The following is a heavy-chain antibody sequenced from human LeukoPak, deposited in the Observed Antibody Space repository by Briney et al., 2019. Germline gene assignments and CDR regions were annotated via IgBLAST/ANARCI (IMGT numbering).Heavy chain of an antibody. J-gene: IGHJ4*02. CDR2: ISGSGGST. CDR3: AKGATGWYGYYFDY. D-gene: IGHD6-19*01. Sequence: GGSLRLSCAASGFTFSSYAMSWVRQDPGKGLEWVSGISGSGGSTHYADSVKGRFTISRDNSKNTLYLQMNSLRAEDTAVYYCAKGATGWYGYYFDYWGQGTLVTVSS. V-gene: IGHV3-23*01. CDR1: GFTFSSYA.